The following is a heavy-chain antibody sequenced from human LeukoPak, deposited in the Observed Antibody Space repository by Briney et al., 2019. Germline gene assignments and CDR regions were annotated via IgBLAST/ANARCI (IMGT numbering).Heavy chain of an antibody. CDR1: GFTLSSYW. J-gene: IGHJ5*01. CDR3: ARDSPGHDS. Sequence: GGSLRLSCAVSGFTLSSYWMSWVRQAPGKGPEWVANIKQDGREKYYVDSVKDRFTISRDNAKNSLYLQMNSPRVEDTAVYYCARDSPGHDSWGQGTLVTVSS. CDR2: IKQDGREK. V-gene: IGHV3-7*04.